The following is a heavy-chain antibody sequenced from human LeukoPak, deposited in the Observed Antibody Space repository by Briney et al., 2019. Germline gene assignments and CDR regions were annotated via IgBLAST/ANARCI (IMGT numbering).Heavy chain of an antibody. V-gene: IGHV3-48*02. D-gene: IGHD3-3*01. CDR1: GFTFSGYS. J-gene: IGHJ3*02. Sequence: GGSLRLSCAASGFTFSGYSMNWVRQAPGKGLEWVSYISSSSSTIYYADSVKGRFTISRDNAKNSLYLQMNSLRDEDTAVYYCASPYYDFWSGPNDAFDIWGQGTMVTVSS. CDR3: ASPYYDFWSGPNDAFDI. CDR2: ISSSSSTI.